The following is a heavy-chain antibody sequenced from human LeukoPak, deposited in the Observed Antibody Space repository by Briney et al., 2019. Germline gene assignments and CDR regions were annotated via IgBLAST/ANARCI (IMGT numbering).Heavy chain of an antibody. CDR2: ISWNSGSI. CDR1: GFTFDDYA. Sequence: GGSLRLSCAASGFTFDDYAMHWVRQAPGKGLEWVSGISWNSGSIGYADSVKGRFTISRDNAKNSLYLQMNSLRAEDTAVYYCARRAGGYSHPYDYWGQGTLVTVSS. D-gene: IGHD4-23*01. J-gene: IGHJ4*02. CDR3: ARRAGGYSHPYDY. V-gene: IGHV3-9*01.